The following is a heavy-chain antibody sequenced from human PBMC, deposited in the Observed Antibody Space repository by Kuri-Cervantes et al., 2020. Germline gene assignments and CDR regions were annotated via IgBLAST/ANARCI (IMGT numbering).Heavy chain of an antibody. CDR1: GFTFSASS. Sequence: GGSLRLSCAASGFTFSASSVHWVRQASGKGLEWIGRITSKANNYATTYAASVKGRFTFSRDNSKNTLYLQMNSLRAEDTAVYYCAKFATIFGVVIMDYDYWGQGTLVTVSS. V-gene: IGHV3-73*01. J-gene: IGHJ4*02. CDR3: AKFATIFGVVIMDYDY. D-gene: IGHD3-3*01. CDR2: ITSKANNYAT.